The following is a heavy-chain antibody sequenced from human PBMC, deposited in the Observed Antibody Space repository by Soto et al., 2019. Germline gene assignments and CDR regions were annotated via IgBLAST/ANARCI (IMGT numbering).Heavy chain of an antibody. CDR2: TIPVFNTA. D-gene: IGHD3-10*01. CDR1: GGTLSDHG. V-gene: IGHV1-69*01. Sequence: QEQLEQSGAEVQKPESSVKVSCKASGGTLSDHGVAWLRQAPGHGLEWMGGTIPVFNTAKYAQKFQGSVTLTADESTNIAYMELSSPRSEDSAFYFCARGVYGSGNYYTGPTAFDIWGQGTMVIVSS. J-gene: IGHJ3*02. CDR3: ARGVYGSGNYYTGPTAFDI.